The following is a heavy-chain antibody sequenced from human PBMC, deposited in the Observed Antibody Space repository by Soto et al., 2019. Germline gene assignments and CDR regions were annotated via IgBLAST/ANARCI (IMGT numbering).Heavy chain of an antibody. CDR2: ISAYSGNT. D-gene: IGHD2-2*01. Sequence: QVHLVQSGAEVKKPGASVEVSCKASGYTFTNYGITWVRQAPGQGLDWMGWISAYSGNTDYTQKLQGRVTMTADTSTSTAYMELRSLRSDDTAVYYCTRVGSYCRSSSCFDYWGQGTLVTVSS. CDR1: GYTFTNYG. V-gene: IGHV1-18*01. J-gene: IGHJ4*02. CDR3: TRVGSYCRSSSCFDY.